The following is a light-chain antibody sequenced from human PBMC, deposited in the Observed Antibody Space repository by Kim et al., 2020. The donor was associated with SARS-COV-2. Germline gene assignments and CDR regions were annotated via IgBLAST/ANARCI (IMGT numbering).Light chain of an antibody. V-gene: IGKV1-5*01. J-gene: IGKJ4*01. Sequence: DIQMNQSPSTLSASVGDTVTITCRASQSITSGLAWYQQKPGKAPKLLIYLVSNLDSGVPSRFSGSGSGTHFTLTISSLQPDDFATYYCQQHNGFFGGGTKVDIK. CDR1: QSITSG. CDR3: QQHNGF. CDR2: LVS.